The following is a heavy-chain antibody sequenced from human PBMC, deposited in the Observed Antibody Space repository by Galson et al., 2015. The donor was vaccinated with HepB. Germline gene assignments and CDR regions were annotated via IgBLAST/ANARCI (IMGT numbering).Heavy chain of an antibody. CDR3: ATTPSSLKPRLQYEAPSSF. CDR2: IIPIFGTA. J-gene: IGHJ4*02. V-gene: IGHV1-69*06. D-gene: IGHD4-11*01. Sequence: SVKVSCKASGGTFSSYAISWVRQAPGQGLEWMGGIIPIFGTANYAQKFQGRVTITADKSTSTAYMELSSLRSEDTAVYYCATTPSSLKPRLQYEAPSSFWGQGTLVTVSS. CDR1: GGTFSSYA.